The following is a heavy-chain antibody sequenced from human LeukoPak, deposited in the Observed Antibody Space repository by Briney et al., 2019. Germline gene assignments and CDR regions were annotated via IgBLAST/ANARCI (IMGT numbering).Heavy chain of an antibody. D-gene: IGHD2-15*01. J-gene: IGHJ4*02. Sequence: ASVKVSCKASGYTFTSYYMHWVRQAPGQGLEWMGIINPSGGSTIYAQKFQGRVTMTRDTSTSTVYMELSSLRSEDTAVYYCARASSVRGGSYHRATSYFDYWGQGTLVTVSS. CDR2: INPSGGST. V-gene: IGHV1-46*01. CDR1: GYTFTSYY. CDR3: ARASSVRGGSYHRATSYFDY.